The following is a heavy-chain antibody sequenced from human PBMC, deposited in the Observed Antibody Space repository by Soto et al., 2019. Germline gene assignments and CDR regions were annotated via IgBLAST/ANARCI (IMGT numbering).Heavy chain of an antibody. Sequence: GASVKVSCKASGYTFTSYYMHWVRQAPGQGLEWMGIINPSGGSTSYAQKFQGRVTMTRDTSTSTVYMELSSLRSEDTAVYYCARDYYGSGSYYNHYCYYGMDVWGQGTTVTVSS. CDR2: INPSGGST. J-gene: IGHJ6*02. D-gene: IGHD3-10*01. CDR1: GYTFTSYY. CDR3: ARDYYGSGSYYNHYCYYGMDV. V-gene: IGHV1-46*01.